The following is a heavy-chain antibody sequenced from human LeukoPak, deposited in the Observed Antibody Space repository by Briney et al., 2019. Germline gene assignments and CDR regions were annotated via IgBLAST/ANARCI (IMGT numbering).Heavy chain of an antibody. V-gene: IGHV1-46*03. J-gene: IGHJ4*02. CDR1: GYTFTSYY. CDR2: INPSGGST. Sequence: ASVKVSCXASGYTFTSYYMHWVRQAPGQGLEWMGIINPSGGSTGYAQKFQDRVTMTRDTSTSTVYMELSSLRSEDTAVYYCARWDNYYGLEWGQGTLVTVSS. D-gene: IGHD3-10*01. CDR3: ARWDNYYGLE.